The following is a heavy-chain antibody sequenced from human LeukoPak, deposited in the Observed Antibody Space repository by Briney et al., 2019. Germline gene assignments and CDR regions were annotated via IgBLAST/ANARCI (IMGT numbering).Heavy chain of an antibody. Sequence: GGSLRLSCAASGFTFTTYSMNWVRQAPGKGLEWVSSISSSSSYIYYADSVKGRFTISRDNAKNSLYLQMNSLRAEDTAVYYCARVRDGSGTSFDYWGQGTLVTVSS. CDR1: GFTFTTYS. V-gene: IGHV3-21*01. CDR2: ISSSSSYI. CDR3: ARVRDGSGTSFDY. J-gene: IGHJ4*02. D-gene: IGHD3-10*01.